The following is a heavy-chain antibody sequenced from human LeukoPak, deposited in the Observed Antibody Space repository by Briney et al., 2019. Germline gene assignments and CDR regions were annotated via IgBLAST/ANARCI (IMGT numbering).Heavy chain of an antibody. CDR2: IKQDGSEK. V-gene: IGHV3-7*01. CDR3: AREVRGIVVVTEDYYYYYMDV. CDR1: GFTFSSYW. D-gene: IGHD3-22*01. J-gene: IGHJ6*03. Sequence: PGGSLRLSCAASGFTFSSYWMSWVRQAPGKGLEWVANIKQDGSEKYYVDSAKGRFTISRDNAKNSLYLQMNSLRAEDTAVYYCAREVRGIVVVTEDYYYYYMDVWGKGTTVTVSS.